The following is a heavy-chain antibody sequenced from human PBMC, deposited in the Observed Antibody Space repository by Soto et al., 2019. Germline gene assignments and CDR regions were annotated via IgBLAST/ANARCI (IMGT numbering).Heavy chain of an antibody. J-gene: IGHJ4*02. CDR3: GREDSRGYKFFDY. V-gene: IGHV4-59*01. Sequence: PSETLSLTCTVSGGSISGYYWSWIRQPPGKGLEWIGYIYYSGGSTSYNPSLRSRLTISVDASKNQFSLRLTSVTAADTAVYYWGREDSRGYKFFDYWGQGTLVTVSS. CDR2: IYYSGGST. D-gene: IGHD3-22*01. CDR1: GGSISGYY.